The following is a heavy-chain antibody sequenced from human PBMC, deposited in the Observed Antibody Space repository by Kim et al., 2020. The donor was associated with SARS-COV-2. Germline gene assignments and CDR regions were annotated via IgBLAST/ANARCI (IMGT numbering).Heavy chain of an antibody. D-gene: IGHD3-16*01. J-gene: IGHJ4*02. CDR3: AKDGGDGYNREGYYFDY. Sequence: VKGRFTISRDNAKNSLYLQMNSLRAEDTALYYCAKDGGDGYNREGYYFDYWGQGTLVTVSS. V-gene: IGHV3-9*01.